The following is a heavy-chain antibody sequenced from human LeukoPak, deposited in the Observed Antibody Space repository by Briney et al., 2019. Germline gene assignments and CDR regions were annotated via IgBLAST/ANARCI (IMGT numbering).Heavy chain of an antibody. CDR3: AAVLLLSTTIFDY. CDR1: GFTFSSYA. J-gene: IGHJ4*02. CDR2: ISGSGGST. V-gene: IGHV3-23*01. Sequence: GGSLRLSCAASGFTFSSYAMSWARQATGKGLEWVSGISGSGGSTYYADSVKGRFTISRDNSKNTLYLQMDSLGAEDTSVYYCAAVLLLSTTIFDYWGQGTLVTVSS. D-gene: IGHD1-26*01.